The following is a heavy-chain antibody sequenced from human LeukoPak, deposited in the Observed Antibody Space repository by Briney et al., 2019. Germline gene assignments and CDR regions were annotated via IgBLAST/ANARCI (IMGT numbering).Heavy chain of an antibody. CDR2: ISGSGGTT. CDR1: GFSSSAYA. Sequence: GGSLRLSCAASGFSSSAYAMSWVRQAPGKGLEWVSSISGSGGTTYYADSVKGRFTISRDNSRNTLYLQMNSLRAEDTAVYYCAKETVAAYYWGQGTLVTVSS. J-gene: IGHJ4*02. CDR3: AKETVAAYY. D-gene: IGHD6-19*01. V-gene: IGHV3-23*01.